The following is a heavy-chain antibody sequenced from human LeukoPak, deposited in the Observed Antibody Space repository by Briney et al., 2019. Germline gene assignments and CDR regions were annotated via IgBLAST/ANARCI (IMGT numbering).Heavy chain of an antibody. CDR3: ARGSTYYDFWSGYYTGNYFDY. D-gene: IGHD3-3*01. CDR1: GYTFTSYD. V-gene: IGHV1-8*03. Sequence: GASVKVSCKASGYTFTSYDINWVRQATGQGLEWMGWRNPNSGNTGYAQKFQGRVTITRNTSISTAYMELSSLRSEDTAVYYCARGSTYYDFWSGYYTGNYFDYWGQGTLVTVSS. J-gene: IGHJ4*02. CDR2: RNPNSGNT.